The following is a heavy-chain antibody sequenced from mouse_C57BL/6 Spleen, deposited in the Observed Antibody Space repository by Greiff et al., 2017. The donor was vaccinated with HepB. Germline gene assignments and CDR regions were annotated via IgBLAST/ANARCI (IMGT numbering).Heavy chain of an antibody. CDR1: GFTFSSYT. D-gene: IGHD3-2*02. J-gene: IGHJ2*01. V-gene: IGHV5-9*01. CDR3: ARQAQAPYYFDY. CDR2: ISGGGGNT. Sequence: EVKLMESGGGLVKPGGSLKLSCAASGFTFSSYTMSWVRQTPEKRLEWVATISGGGGNTYYPDSVKGRFTISRDNAKNTLYLQMSSLRSEDTALYYCARQAQAPYYFDYWGQGTTLTVSS.